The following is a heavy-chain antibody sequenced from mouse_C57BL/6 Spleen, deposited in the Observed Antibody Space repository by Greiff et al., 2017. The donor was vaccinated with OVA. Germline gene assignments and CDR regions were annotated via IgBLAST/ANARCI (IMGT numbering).Heavy chain of an antibody. J-gene: IGHJ3*01. CDR1: GFTFSSYA. V-gene: IGHV5-4*03. CDR3: ARGDYRGFAY. Sequence: EVKLMESGGGLVKPGGSLKLSCAASGFTFSSYAMSWVRQTPETRLEWVATISDGGSYTYYPDNVKGRFTISRDNAKNNLYLQMSHLKSEDTARYYCARGDYRGFAYWGQGTLVTVSA. CDR2: ISDGGSYT. D-gene: IGHD2-4*01.